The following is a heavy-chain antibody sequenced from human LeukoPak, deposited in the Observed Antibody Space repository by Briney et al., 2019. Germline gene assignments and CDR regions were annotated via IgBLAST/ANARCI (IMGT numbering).Heavy chain of an antibody. CDR1: GGSISSYY. V-gene: IGHV4-59*01. D-gene: IGHD2-15*01. CDR2: IYYSGST. Sequence: SETLSLTCTVSGGSISSYYWSWIRQPPGKGLEWIGYIYYSGSTNYNPSPKSRVTISVDTSKNQFSLKLSSVTAADTAVYYCARLSLQDYFDSWGQGTLVTVSS. CDR3: ARLSLQDYFDS. J-gene: IGHJ4*02.